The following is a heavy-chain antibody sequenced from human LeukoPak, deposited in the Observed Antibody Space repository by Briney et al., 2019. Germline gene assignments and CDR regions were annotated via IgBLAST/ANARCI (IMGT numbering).Heavy chain of an antibody. CDR2: INEDGSTT. V-gene: IGHV3-74*01. J-gene: IGHJ4*02. CDR1: GFTFSSNW. D-gene: IGHD3-22*01. Sequence: GGSLRLSCAASGFTFSSNWMHWVRQAPGKELVWVSRINEDGSTTNYADSVKGRFTISRDNAKNTLYLQMNSLRAEDTAVYYCASADYYDSSALDYWGQGTLVTVSS. CDR3: ASADYYDSSALDY.